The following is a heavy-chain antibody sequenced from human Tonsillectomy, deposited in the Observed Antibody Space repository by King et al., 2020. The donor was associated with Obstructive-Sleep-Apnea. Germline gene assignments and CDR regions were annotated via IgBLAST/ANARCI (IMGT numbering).Heavy chain of an antibody. CDR2: IYYSGST. V-gene: IGHV4-39*07. CDR3: ARDSATHSSWFDY. D-gene: IGHD6-13*01. J-gene: IGHJ4*02. CDR1: GGSISSSSYY. Sequence: QLQESGPGLVKPSETLSLTCTVSGGSISSSSYYWGWIRQPPGKGLEWIGSIYYSGSTYYNPSLKSRVTISVDTSKNQFSLKLSSVTAADTAVYYCARDSATHSSWFDYWGQGTLVTVSS.